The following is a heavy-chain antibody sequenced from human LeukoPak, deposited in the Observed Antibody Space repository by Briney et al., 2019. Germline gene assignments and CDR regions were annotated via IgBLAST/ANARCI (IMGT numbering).Heavy chain of an antibody. CDR2: IRSRAYGGTT. CDR1: EFTFGDHA. CDR3: ARGPIQQWLYNGMDV. J-gene: IGHJ6*02. Sequence: GRSLRLSCTASEFTFGDHAMSWVRQAPGKGLEWVGFIRSRAYGGTTEYAPAVKGRFLISRDDFKSIAYLHMNSLKTEDTAVYYCARGPIQQWLYNGMDVWGQGTKVSVSS. V-gene: IGHV3-49*04. D-gene: IGHD5-18*01.